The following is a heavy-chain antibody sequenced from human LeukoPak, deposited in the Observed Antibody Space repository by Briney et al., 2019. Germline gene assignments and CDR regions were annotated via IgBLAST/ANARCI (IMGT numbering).Heavy chain of an antibody. D-gene: IGHD2-2*01. CDR1: GDSLSSSY. J-gene: IGHJ3*02. CDR2: LYVNGSP. Sequence: SETLSLTCTVSGDSLSSSYWSWVRQPAGKGLEYIGRLYVNGSPNSNPSLKSRVTMSLDTSKNQFSLKMTSVTAADSAIYFCARMPVPIHDAFDIWGQGTAVMVSS. V-gene: IGHV4-4*07. CDR3: ARMPVPIHDAFDI.